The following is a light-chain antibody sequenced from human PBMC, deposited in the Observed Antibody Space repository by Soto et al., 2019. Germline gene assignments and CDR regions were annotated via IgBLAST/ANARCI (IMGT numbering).Light chain of an antibody. CDR3: LQHKSYPIT. CDR1: QGISNY. J-gene: IGKJ5*01. Sequence: DIQVNQHPSAMSAFVGDRVTSTCRASQGISNYLAWFQQKPGKVPKRLIYDASSLQTGVPSRFSGSGSGTEFTLTISSLQPEEFATYYCLQHKSYPITVGQGTRLAIK. V-gene: IGKV1-17*03. CDR2: DAS.